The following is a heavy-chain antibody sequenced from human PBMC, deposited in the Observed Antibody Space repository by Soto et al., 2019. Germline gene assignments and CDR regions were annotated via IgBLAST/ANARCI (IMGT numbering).Heavy chain of an antibody. CDR1: GFRFGDYA. D-gene: IGHD6-19*01. CDR2: IRRKAYGGTT. J-gene: IGHJ3*02. CDR3: TRDAQYSSGWYEGAFDI. V-gene: IGHV3-49*03. Sequence: GGSLRLSCTASGFRFGDYAMSWFRQAPGKGLEWVGFIRRKAYGGTTEYAASVKGRFTVSRDDSKNIAYLQMNSLKTEDTAVYYCTRDAQYSSGWYEGAFDIWGQGTMVTVSS.